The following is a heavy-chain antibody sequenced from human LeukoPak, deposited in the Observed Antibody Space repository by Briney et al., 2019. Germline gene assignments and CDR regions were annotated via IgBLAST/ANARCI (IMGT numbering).Heavy chain of an antibody. CDR3: ARAHFEYSSSVGDYGMDV. Sequence: GGYLRLSCAASGFTFSSYDMHWVRQATGKGLEWGSAISTAGDTYYSGYVKCRVTISRENDKNSLYLQMNSLRAGDTAVYYCARAHFEYSSSVGDYGMDVWGQGTTVTVSS. V-gene: IGHV3-13*01. CDR2: ISTAGDT. J-gene: IGHJ6*02. D-gene: IGHD6-6*01. CDR1: GFTFSSYD.